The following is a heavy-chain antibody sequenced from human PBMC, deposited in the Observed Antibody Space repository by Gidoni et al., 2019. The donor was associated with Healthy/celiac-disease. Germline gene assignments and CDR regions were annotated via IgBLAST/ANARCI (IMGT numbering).Heavy chain of an antibody. Sequence: QVQLVQSGAEVKKPGSSVQVSCEASGGTFSRYAISWLRQATGQGLEWMGGIIPIFGTANYAQKFQGRVTITADESMSTAYMELSSLRSEDTAVYYCARAIEMATIPTYYYGMDVWGQGTTVTVSS. V-gene: IGHV1-69*01. CDR1: GGTFSRYA. CDR2: IIPIFGTA. D-gene: IGHD5-12*01. J-gene: IGHJ6*02. CDR3: ARAIEMATIPTYYYGMDV.